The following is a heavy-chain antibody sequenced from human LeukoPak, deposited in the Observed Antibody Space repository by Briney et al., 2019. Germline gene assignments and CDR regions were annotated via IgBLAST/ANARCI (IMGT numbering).Heavy chain of an antibody. CDR1: GGSISSSSYY. D-gene: IGHD1-26*01. Sequence: SETLSLTCTVSGGSISSSSYYWGWIRQPPGKGLEWIGSIYYSGSTYYNPSLKSRVTISVDTSKNQFSLKLSSVTAADTAVYYCASCGSGSFRGSRAYAFDIWGQGTMVTVSS. J-gene: IGHJ3*02. CDR2: IYYSGST. CDR3: ASCGSGSFRGSRAYAFDI. V-gene: IGHV4-39*01.